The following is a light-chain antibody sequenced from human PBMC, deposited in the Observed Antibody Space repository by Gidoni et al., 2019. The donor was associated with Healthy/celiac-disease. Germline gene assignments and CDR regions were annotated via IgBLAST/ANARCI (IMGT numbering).Light chain of an antibody. CDR2: AAS. J-gene: IGKJ3*01. CDR1: QSISSY. CDR3: QQSYSTPQT. Sequence: DIQMPQSPSSLSASVGDRVTITCRASQSISSYLNWYQQKPGKAPKLLIYAASSLQSGVPSRFSGSGSGTDFTLTISSLQPEDFATYYCQQSYSTPQTFXPXTKVDIK. V-gene: IGKV1-39*01.